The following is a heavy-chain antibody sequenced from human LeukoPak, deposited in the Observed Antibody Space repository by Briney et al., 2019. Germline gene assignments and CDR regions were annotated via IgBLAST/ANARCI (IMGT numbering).Heavy chain of an antibody. D-gene: IGHD4-17*01. CDR3: ARDSQTDDYGDSQTFDY. J-gene: IGHJ4*02. Sequence: SETLSLTCTVSGYSISSGYYWGWIRQPPGKGLEWIGSIYHSGSTYYNPSLKSRVTISVDTSENQFSLKLSSVTAADTAVYYCARDSQTDDYGDSQTFDYWGQGTLVTVSS. V-gene: IGHV4-38-2*02. CDR2: IYHSGST. CDR1: GYSISSGYY.